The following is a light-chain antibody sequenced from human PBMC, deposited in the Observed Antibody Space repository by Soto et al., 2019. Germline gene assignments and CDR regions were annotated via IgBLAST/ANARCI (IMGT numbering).Light chain of an antibody. V-gene: IGKV3-20*01. CDR3: QQYGSSPRT. CDR1: QSVTSSY. Sequence: EIVLTQSPGTLSLSPGGRATLSCRASQSVTSSYLAWYHQKPGQAPRLLIYDASNRATGIPDRFSGSGSGTDFTLTISRLEPEDFAVYYCQQYGSSPRTFGQGTKVEIK. CDR2: DAS. J-gene: IGKJ1*01.